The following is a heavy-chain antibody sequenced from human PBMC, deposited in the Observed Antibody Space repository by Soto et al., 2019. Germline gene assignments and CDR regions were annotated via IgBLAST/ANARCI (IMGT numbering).Heavy chain of an antibody. CDR1: GYTFTTYD. CDR3: ARGSCADDVCYYFDF. CDR2: ISTFNGDT. D-gene: IGHD2-8*01. Sequence: QVQLVQSGPEVKKPGASVKVSCETSGYTFTTYDITWVRQAPGQGLEWMGWISTFNGDTKYEEKLQDRVNMTTDTFTATAYMELRSLGSDDTDVYYGARGSCADDVCYYFDFWGQGTLVTVSS. V-gene: IGHV1-18*01. J-gene: IGHJ4*02.